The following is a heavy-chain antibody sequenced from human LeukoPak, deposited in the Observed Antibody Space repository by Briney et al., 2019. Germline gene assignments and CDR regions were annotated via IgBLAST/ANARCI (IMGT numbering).Heavy chain of an antibody. V-gene: IGHV6-1*01. J-gene: IGHJ4*02. CDR3: ARAPGATAMVSD. Sequence: SQTLSLTYAISGDSVPSNSDAWNWIRQTPSRGLERQGRTYYRSKRYNEYAIYVNNQITINPDTSKNQVSLHLNSVPPEVTAGDYCARAPGATAMVSDWGQGTRVSVSS. CDR1: GDSVPSNSDA. D-gene: IGHD5-18*01. CDR2: TYYRSKRYN.